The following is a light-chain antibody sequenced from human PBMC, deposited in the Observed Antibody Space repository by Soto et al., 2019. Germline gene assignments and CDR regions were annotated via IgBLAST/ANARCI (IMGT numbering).Light chain of an antibody. CDR3: QQYGNSPIT. Sequence: EIVLTQSPGTLSLSPGERATLPCRASQSVALRYLAWYQQKPGQAPRLLIYGASMRATGIPDRFSGSGSGTDFTLTITRVEPEDFALYYCQQYGNSPITFGQGTRLDIK. CDR2: GAS. V-gene: IGKV3-20*01. J-gene: IGKJ5*01. CDR1: QSVALRY.